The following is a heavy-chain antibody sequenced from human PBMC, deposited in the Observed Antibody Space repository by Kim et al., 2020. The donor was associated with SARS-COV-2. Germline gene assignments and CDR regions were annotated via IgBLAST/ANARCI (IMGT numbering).Heavy chain of an antibody. D-gene: IGHD5-12*01. J-gene: IGHJ6*02. V-gene: IGHV3-30*04. Sequence: GGSLRLSCAASGFTFSSYAMHWVRQAPGKGLEWVAVISYDGSNKYYADSVKGRFTISRDNSKNTLYLQMNSLRAEDTAVYYCAREPIIVATITIYYYGMDVWGQGTTVTVSS. CDR2: ISYDGSNK. CDR1: GFTFSSYA. CDR3: AREPIIVATITIYYYGMDV.